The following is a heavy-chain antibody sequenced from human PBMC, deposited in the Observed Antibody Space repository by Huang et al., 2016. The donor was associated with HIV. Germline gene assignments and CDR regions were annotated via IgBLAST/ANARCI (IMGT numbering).Heavy chain of an antibody. CDR2: ISPISSFI. V-gene: IGHV3-21*01. J-gene: IGHJ4*02. CDR1: GFSLDSFN. CDR3: VKDRGQQLSPFDS. D-gene: IGHD6-13*01. Sequence: EVQLVDSGGGLVKPGGFLRLSCAASGFSLDSFNLFWVRQTPAKVLVWGASISPISSFIEYADSVKGRFSISRDNAKNSLYLQMNSLRGEDTAVYYCVKDRGQQLSPFDSWGQGTLVTVSS.